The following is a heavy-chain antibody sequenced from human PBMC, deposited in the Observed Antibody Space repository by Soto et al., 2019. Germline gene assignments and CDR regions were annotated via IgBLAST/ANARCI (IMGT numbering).Heavy chain of an antibody. D-gene: IGHD3-3*01. CDR2: ISGSGGST. CDR1: GFTFSSYA. Sequence: GGSLRLSCAASGFTFSSYAMSWVRQAPGKGLEWVSAISGSGGSTYYADSVKGRFTISRDNSKNTLYLQMNSLRAEDTAVYYCAKDGPPTIFGVANFFDWFDPWGQGTLVTVSS. V-gene: IGHV3-23*01. J-gene: IGHJ5*02. CDR3: AKDGPPTIFGVANFFDWFDP.